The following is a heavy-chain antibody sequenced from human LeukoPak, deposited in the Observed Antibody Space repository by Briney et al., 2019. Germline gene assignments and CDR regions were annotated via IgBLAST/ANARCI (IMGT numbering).Heavy chain of an antibody. CDR3: AGGPDPDYDFWSGYYEPYFDY. V-gene: IGHV4-34*01. Sequence: SETLSLTCAVYGGSFSGYYWSWIRQPPGKGLEWIGEINHSGSTNYNPSLKSRVTISVDTSKNQFSLKLSSVTAADTAVYYCAGGPDPDYDFWSGYYEPYFDYWGQGALVTVSS. D-gene: IGHD3-3*01. CDR1: GGSFSGYY. J-gene: IGHJ4*02. CDR2: INHSGST.